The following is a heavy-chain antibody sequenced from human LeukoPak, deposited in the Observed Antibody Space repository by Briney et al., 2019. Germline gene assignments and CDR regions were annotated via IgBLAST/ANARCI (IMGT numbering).Heavy chain of an antibody. D-gene: IGHD1-1*01. CDR1: GFTFSTYS. Sequence: GGSLRLSCAASGFTFSTYSMNWVRQAPGKGLDWVSYISSSSSTIYYADSVKGRFTISRDNAKNSLDLQMNSLRAEDTAVYYCARGWIGPLVPLQLFDYWGQGTLVTVSS. CDR3: ARGWIGPLVPLQLFDY. J-gene: IGHJ4*02. V-gene: IGHV3-48*01. CDR2: ISSSSSTI.